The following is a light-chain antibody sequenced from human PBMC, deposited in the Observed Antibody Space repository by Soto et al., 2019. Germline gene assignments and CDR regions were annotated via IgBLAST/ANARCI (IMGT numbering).Light chain of an antibody. Sequence: QSVLTQPASVSGSPGQSIAISCTGTRSDVGAYNYVSWYQQHPGKAPKLMIPEVTNRPSGVSDRFSGSKSGNTASLTISGLQAEDEADYYCCSYAGSSTYVFGTGTKVTVL. CDR1: RSDVGAYNY. CDR2: EVT. CDR3: CSYAGSSTYV. V-gene: IGLV2-23*02. J-gene: IGLJ1*01.